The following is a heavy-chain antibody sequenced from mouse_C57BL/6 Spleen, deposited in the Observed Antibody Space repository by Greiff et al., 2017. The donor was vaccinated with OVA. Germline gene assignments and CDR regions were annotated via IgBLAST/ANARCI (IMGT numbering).Heavy chain of an antibody. Sequence: QVQLQQPGAELVKPGASVKLSCKASGYTFTSYWMHWVKQRPGQGLEWIGMIHPNSGSTNYNEKFKSKANLTVDKSSSTAYMQLSSLTSEDSAVYYCARSIYYDYSWFAYWGQGTLVTVSA. CDR2: IHPNSGST. J-gene: IGHJ3*01. V-gene: IGHV1-64*01. CDR3: ARSIYYDYSWFAY. CDR1: GYTFTSYW. D-gene: IGHD2-4*01.